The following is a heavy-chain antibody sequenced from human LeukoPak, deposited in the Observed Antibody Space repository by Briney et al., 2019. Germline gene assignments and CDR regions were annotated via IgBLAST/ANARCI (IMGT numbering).Heavy chain of an antibody. J-gene: IGHJ4*02. D-gene: IGHD6-13*01. CDR3: AKDSVEAAGNFDY. CDR2: ISGDGDSA. Sequence: GGSLRLSCAASGFTVHDYAMYWVRQPPGEGLEWVSLISGDGDSAYYADSVKGRFTISRDNSNNSVYLQMHSLRVEDSALYYCAKDSVEAAGNFDYWGQGTLVTVSS. CDR1: GFTVHDYA. V-gene: IGHV3-43*02.